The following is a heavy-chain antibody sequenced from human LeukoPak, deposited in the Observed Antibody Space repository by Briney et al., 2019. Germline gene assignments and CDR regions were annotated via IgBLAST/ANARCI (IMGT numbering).Heavy chain of an antibody. D-gene: IGHD3-10*01. CDR1: GGSISSYY. V-gene: IGHV4-59*01. CDR3: ARAGFGELVDY. Sequence: SETLSLTCTVSGGSISSYYRSWIRQPPGKGLEWIGYIYYSGSTNYNPSLKSRVTISVDTSKNQFSLKLSSVTAADTAVYYCARAGFGELVDYWGQGTLVTVSS. J-gene: IGHJ4*02. CDR2: IYYSGST.